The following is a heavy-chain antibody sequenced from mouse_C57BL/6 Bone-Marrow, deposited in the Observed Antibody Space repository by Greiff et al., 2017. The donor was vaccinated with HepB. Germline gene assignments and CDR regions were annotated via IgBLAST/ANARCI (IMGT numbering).Heavy chain of an antibody. V-gene: IGHV5-16*01. CDR3: ARGLYYYAMDY. D-gene: IGHD6-1*01. CDR2: INYDGSST. Sequence: DVKLVESEGGLVQPGSSMKLSCTASGFTFSDYYMAWVRQVPEKGLEWVANINYDGSSTYYLDSLKSRFIISRDNAKNILYLQMSSLKSEDTATYYCARGLYYYAMDYWGQGTSVTVSS. CDR1: GFTFSDYY. J-gene: IGHJ4*01.